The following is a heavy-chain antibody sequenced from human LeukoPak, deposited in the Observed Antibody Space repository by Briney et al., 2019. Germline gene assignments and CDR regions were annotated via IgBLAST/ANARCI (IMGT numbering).Heavy chain of an antibody. D-gene: IGHD3-10*01. J-gene: IGHJ5*02. CDR1: GYSFTSYW. CDR3: ARVRRYGSGSSWFDP. V-gene: IGHV5-10-1*01. Sequence: GESLRISCKGSGYSFTSYWISWVRQMRGKGLEWMGRIDPSDSYTNCSPSFQGHVTISADKSISTAYLQWSSLKASDTAMYYCARVRRYGSGSSWFDPWGQGTLVTVSS. CDR2: IDPSDSYT.